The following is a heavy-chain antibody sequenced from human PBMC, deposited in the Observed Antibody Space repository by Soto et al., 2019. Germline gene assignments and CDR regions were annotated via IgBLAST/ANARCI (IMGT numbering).Heavy chain of an antibody. J-gene: IGHJ4*02. V-gene: IGHV1-2*02. CDR3: ANKIALLYCTNGVCHFAY. CDR2: INPNSGGT. D-gene: IGHD2-8*01. CDR1: GYTFTGYY. Sequence: QVQLVPSGAEVKKPGASVKVSCKASGYTFTGYYMHWVRQAPGQGLEWMGWINPNSGGTNYAQKFQGSVTMTRDTAISTAYIELSRLRSDDTAVYYCANKIALLYCTNGVCHFAYCGQGTLVTVSS.